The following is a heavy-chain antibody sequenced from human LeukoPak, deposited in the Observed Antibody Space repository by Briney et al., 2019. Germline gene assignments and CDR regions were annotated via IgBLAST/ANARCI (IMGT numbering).Heavy chain of an antibody. V-gene: IGHV3-74*01. J-gene: IGHJ5*02. CDR2: INSDGRST. D-gene: IGHD3-22*01. Sequence: GGTLRLSCAPSGFTSRSGWTHGVPQTPGKGLGWVSRINSDGRSTSYADSVKGRFTISRDNAKNTLYLQMNSLRAEDTAVYYCARDRGASRYYDSSGYTTWGQGTLVTVSS. CDR3: ARDRGASRYYDSSGYTT. CDR1: GFTSRSGW.